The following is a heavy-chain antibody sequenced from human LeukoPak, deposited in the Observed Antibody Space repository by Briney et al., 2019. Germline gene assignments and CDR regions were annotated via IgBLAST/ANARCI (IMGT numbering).Heavy chain of an antibody. V-gene: IGHV3-48*03. D-gene: IGHD5-12*01. J-gene: IGHJ4*02. CDR1: GFTFDDYA. Sequence: QAGGSLRLSCAASGFTFDDYAMHWVRQAPGKGLEWVSYISSSGSTIYYADSVKGRFTISRDNAKNSLYLQMNSLRAEDTAVYYCARDQRYSGYAEVDYWGQGTLVTVSS. CDR2: ISSSGSTI. CDR3: ARDQRYSGYAEVDY.